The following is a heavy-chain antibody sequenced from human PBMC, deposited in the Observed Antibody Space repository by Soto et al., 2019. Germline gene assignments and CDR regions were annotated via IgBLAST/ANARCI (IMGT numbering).Heavy chain of an antibody. CDR2: INPMFNST. CDR3: ARQIFAADY. CDR1: GGTFDHAA. J-gene: IGHJ4*02. Sequence: QVQLVQSGAEVKKPGSSVKVSCEAPGGTFDHAAITWVRQAPGQGLEWVGGINPMFNSTHYAQKFQGRVTITADAVTSTAFMELRGLTSDDTGLYYCARQIFAADYWGQGTLLVVSS. D-gene: IGHD3-9*01. V-gene: IGHV1-69*01.